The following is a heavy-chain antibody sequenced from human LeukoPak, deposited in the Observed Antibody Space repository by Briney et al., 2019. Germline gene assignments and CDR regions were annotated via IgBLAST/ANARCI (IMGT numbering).Heavy chain of an antibody. J-gene: IGHJ3*02. Sequence: PSETLSLTCVVSGASITSTNWWSWVRQPPGQGLEWIGEIHQSGGTNYNPSLKSRVTISVDKPKNQLSLKLTSATVADTAVYYCARESMFCDIWGQGTMVTVSS. CDR2: IHQSGGT. CDR1: GASITSTNW. CDR3: ARESMFCDI. V-gene: IGHV4-4*02. D-gene: IGHD3-10*02.